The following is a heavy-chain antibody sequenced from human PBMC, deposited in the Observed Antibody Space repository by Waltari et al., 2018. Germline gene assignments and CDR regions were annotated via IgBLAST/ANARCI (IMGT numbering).Heavy chain of an antibody. CDR1: GFTFSSYW. V-gene: IGHV3-74*01. J-gene: IGHJ4*02. CDR3: ARGLGYCSGGSCAEGY. Sequence: EVQLVESGGGLVQPGGSLRLSCAASGFTFSSYWMHWVSQAPGKGPVWFSLIIREGSITGYADAVKCRFTISRDNAKNTLYLQMNSLRAEDTAVYYCARGLGYCSGGSCAEGYWGQGTLVTVSS. D-gene: IGHD2-15*01. CDR2: IIREGSIT.